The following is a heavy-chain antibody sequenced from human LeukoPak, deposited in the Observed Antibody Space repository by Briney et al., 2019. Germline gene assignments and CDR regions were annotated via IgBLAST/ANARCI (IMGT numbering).Heavy chain of an antibody. CDR3: AREAGIAAAIVWFDP. D-gene: IGHD6-13*01. V-gene: IGHV4-34*01. J-gene: IGHJ5*02. CDR2: INHSGST. CDR1: GGSFSGYY. Sequence: PSETLSLTCAVYGGSFSGYYWNWIRQPPGKGLEWIGEINHSGSTNYNPSLKSRVTISVDTSKNQFSLKLSSVTAADTAVYHCAREAGIAAAIVWFDPWGQGTLVTVSS.